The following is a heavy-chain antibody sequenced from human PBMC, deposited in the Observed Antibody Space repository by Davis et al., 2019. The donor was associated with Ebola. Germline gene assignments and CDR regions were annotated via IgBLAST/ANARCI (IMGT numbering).Heavy chain of an antibody. CDR1: GYTFTNHA. D-gene: IGHD3-16*01. J-gene: IGHJ4*02. CDR2: INTINGNP. Sequence: ASVKVSCKASGYTFTNHAMIRVRQAPGQGLEWMGWINTINGNPTYAQAFTGRFVFTLDTSVSTAYVQIRSLKAEDTAVYYCARGGDHDDYVDFWGQGTLVTVSS. CDR3: ARGGDHDDYVDF. V-gene: IGHV7-4-1*02.